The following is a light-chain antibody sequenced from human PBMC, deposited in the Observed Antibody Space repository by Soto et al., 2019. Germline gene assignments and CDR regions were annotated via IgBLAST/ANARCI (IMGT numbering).Light chain of an antibody. CDR2: DVS. J-gene: IGLJ2*01. CDR3: SSYTGGTLV. V-gene: IGLV2-14*01. Sequence: QSALTQPASVSGSPGQSITISCTGTSSDVGDYKYVSWYQQHPGKAPKLMIYDVSNRPSGVSNRFSGSKFGNAASLTISGLQAEDEADYYCSSYTGGTLVFGGGTKVTVL. CDR1: SSDVGDYKY.